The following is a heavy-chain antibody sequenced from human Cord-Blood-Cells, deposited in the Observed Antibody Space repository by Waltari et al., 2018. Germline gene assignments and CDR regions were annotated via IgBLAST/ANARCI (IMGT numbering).Heavy chain of an antibody. CDR3: ARVMDYYDSSGYSSLDY. Sequence: QVQLVQSGAEVKKPGASVKVSCKASGYTFTSYYMHWVRQAPGQGLEWMGIINPSGGSTSYAQKFQGRCTMTRDTSTSTVYMELSSLRSEDTAVYYCARVMDYYDSSGYSSLDYWGQGTLVTVSS. J-gene: IGHJ4*02. V-gene: IGHV1-46*01. D-gene: IGHD3-22*01. CDR2: INPSGGST. CDR1: GYTFTSYY.